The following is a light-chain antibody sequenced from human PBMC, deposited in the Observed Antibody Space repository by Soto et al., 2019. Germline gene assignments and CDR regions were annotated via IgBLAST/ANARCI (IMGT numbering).Light chain of an antibody. CDR3: QQYHDWPPA. J-gene: IGKJ1*01. V-gene: IGKV3-20*01. CDR2: GAS. Sequence: EIVLTHSPGTLSLSPWEIATLSCRASQSVSSSYLAWYQQKPGQAPRLLIYGASSRATGIPDRFSGSRSGTEFTLTISSLQSEDFALYYCQQYHDWPPAFGQGTKVDIK. CDR1: QSVSSSY.